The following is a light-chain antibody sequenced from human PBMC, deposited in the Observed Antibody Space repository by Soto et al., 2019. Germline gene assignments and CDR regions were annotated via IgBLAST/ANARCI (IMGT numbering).Light chain of an antibody. CDR1: SGHSSYA. CDR3: QTWGTGIRV. V-gene: IGLV4-69*01. Sequence: QPVLTQSPSASASLGASVKLTCTLSSGHSSYAIAWHQQQPEKGPRYLMKLNSDGSHSKGDGIPDRFSGSSSGAERYLTIPNPQSEDEADYYCQTWGTGIRVFGGGTKLTVL. J-gene: IGLJ3*02. CDR2: LNSDGSH.